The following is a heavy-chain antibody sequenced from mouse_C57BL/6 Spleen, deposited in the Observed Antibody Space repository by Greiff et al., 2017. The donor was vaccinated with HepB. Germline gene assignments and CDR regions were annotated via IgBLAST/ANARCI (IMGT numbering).Heavy chain of an antibody. CDR1: GYAFSSYW. Sequence: QVQLQQSGAELVKPGASVKISCKASGYAFSSYWMNWVKQRPGKGLEWIGQIYPGDGDTNYNGKFKGKATLTADKSSSTAYMQLSSLTSEDAAVYFCARGGFNYAMDDWGQGTSVTVSS. J-gene: IGHJ4*01. CDR2: IYPGDGDT. CDR3: ARGGFNYAMDD. V-gene: IGHV1-80*01.